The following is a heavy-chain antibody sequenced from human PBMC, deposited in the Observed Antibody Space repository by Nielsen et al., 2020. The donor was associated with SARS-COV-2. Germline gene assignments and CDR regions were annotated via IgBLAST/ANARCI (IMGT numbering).Heavy chain of an antibody. CDR1: GYTFTSYY. Sequence: ASVKVSCKASGYTFTSYYMHWVRQAPGQGLEWMGIINPSGGSTSYAQKFQGRVTMTRDTSTSTVYMELSSLRSEDTAVYYCARTGGYYYDSSGYYESYFDYWGQGTLVTVSS. V-gene: IGHV1-46*01. D-gene: IGHD3-22*01. J-gene: IGHJ4*02. CDR2: INPSGGST. CDR3: ARTGGYYYDSSGYYESYFDY.